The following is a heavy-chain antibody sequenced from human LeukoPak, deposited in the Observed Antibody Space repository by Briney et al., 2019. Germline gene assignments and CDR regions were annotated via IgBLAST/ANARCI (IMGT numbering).Heavy chain of an antibody. Sequence: GGSLRLSCTASEFTFSNYIMSWVRQAPGKGLEWVSSISSSRSYIYYGDSMKGRFTISRDNAKNSLYLQMNSLRAEDTALYYCAKDADYGGNWDAFDIWGQGTMVTVSS. J-gene: IGHJ3*02. CDR3: AKDADYGGNWDAFDI. D-gene: IGHD4-23*01. CDR2: ISSSRSYI. V-gene: IGHV3-21*04. CDR1: EFTFSNYI.